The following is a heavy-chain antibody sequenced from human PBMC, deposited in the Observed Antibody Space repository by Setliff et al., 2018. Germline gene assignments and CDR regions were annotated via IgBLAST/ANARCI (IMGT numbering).Heavy chain of an antibody. CDR3: ARGWGSGWSKEGAFDI. CDR2: IYTNGGT. J-gene: IGHJ3*02. Sequence: PSETLSLTCSVSGASISSGNDFWNWIRQPAGKGLEWIGNIYTNGGTDYSPSLRSRVTISVDTSKNQFSLKLSSVTAADTAVYYCARGWGSGWSKEGAFDIWGQGTMVTVSS. D-gene: IGHD6-19*01. V-gene: IGHV4-61*09. CDR1: GASISSGNDF.